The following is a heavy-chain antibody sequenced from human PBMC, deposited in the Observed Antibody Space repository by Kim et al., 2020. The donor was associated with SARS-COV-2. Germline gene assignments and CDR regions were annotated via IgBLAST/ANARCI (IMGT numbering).Heavy chain of an antibody. CDR1: GFTFNTYG. CDR2: ISYDGSNK. J-gene: IGHJ6*01. Sequence: GGSLRLSCAASGFTFNTYGMYWVRQAPGKGLERVAVISYDGSNKYYADSVKSRFTISRDNSKNTLYLQMNSLRAEDTAVYYCEKAVLRGGNYYYYGMNV. CDR3: EKAVLRGGNYYYYGMNV. D-gene: IGHD3-10*01. V-gene: IGHV3-30*18.